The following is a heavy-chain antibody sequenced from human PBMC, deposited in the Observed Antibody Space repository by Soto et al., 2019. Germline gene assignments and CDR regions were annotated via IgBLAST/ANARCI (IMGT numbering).Heavy chain of an antibody. J-gene: IGHJ6*02. CDR3: AKETLYDSSGYNPNSYYYYYGMDV. V-gene: IGHV3-23*01. CDR1: GFTFSSYA. Sequence: GGSLRLSCAASGFTFSSYAMSWVRQAPGKGLEWVSAISGSGGSTYYADSVKGRFTISRDNSKNTRYLQMNSLRAEDTAVYYCAKETLYDSSGYNPNSYYYYYGMDVWGQGTTVTVSS. D-gene: IGHD3-22*01. CDR2: ISGSGGST.